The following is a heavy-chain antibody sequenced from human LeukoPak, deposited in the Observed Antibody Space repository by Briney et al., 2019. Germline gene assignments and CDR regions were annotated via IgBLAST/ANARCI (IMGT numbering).Heavy chain of an antibody. J-gene: IGHJ4*02. CDR1: GFTFSNYL. CDR3: ASMVRDYFEY. V-gene: IGHV3-64*01. Sequence: GGSLRLSCEASGFTFSNYLMHWVRQAPGKGLDYVSAISSNGGSTFYANSVKGRFTISRDNSKNTLYLQMGSLRPDDMAVYYCASMVRDYFEYWGQGTLVTVSS. D-gene: IGHD3-10*01. CDR2: ISSNGGST.